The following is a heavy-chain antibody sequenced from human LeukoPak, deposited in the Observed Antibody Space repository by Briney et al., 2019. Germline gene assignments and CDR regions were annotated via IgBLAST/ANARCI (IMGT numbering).Heavy chain of an antibody. CDR3: ARGGSSWSGYFQH. V-gene: IGHV3-74*01. CDR2: INSDGSST. Sequence: GGSLRLSCAASGFTFSSYAMSWVRQAPGKGLEWVSGINSDGSSTTCADSVKGRFTISRDNAKNTLYLQMNSLRAEDTAVYYCARGGSSWSGYFQHWGQGTLVTVSS. D-gene: IGHD6-13*01. J-gene: IGHJ1*01. CDR1: GFTFSSYA.